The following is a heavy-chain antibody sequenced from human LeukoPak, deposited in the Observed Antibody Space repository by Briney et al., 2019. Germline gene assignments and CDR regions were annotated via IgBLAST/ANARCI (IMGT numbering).Heavy chain of an antibody. CDR1: GFTFSSYS. J-gene: IGHJ4*02. V-gene: IGHV3-48*01. Sequence: PGGSLRLSCAASGFTFSSYSMNWVRQAPGEGLEWVSYISSSSSTIYYADSVKGRFTISRDNAKNSLYLQMNSLRAEDTAVYYCARDRYVDTAMASPSDYWGQGTLVTVSS. CDR3: ARDRYVDTAMASPSDY. D-gene: IGHD5-18*01. CDR2: ISSSSSTI.